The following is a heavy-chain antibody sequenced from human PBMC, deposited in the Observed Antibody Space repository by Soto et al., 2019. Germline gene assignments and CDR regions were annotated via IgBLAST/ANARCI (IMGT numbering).Heavy chain of an antibody. CDR3: AREGGSSTYYPLELDY. CDR2: LAPFNGKT. D-gene: IGHD6-13*01. Sequence: ASVKVSSKASGYVFNHYAINWVRQAPGQGLEWMGWLAPFNGKTSSLQKLQDRMSMTIDTATSTAYLELNSLTSDDTGVYFCAREGGSSTYYPLELDYWGQGTQVTVSS. V-gene: IGHV1-18*04. CDR1: GYVFNHYA. J-gene: IGHJ4*02.